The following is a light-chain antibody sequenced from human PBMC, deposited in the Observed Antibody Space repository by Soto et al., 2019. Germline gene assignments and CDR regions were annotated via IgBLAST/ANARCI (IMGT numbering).Light chain of an antibody. CDR2: GAS. V-gene: IGKV3-20*01. CDR1: QSVSSSY. CDR3: QQYDSSPRT. J-gene: IGKJ1*01. Sequence: EIVLTQSPGTLSLSPGERATLSCRASQSVSSSYLAWYQQKPGQAPSLLIYGASTRATGIPDRFSGSGSGTDFPLTISRREPEDFAVYYCQQYDSSPRTFAQGTKVKI.